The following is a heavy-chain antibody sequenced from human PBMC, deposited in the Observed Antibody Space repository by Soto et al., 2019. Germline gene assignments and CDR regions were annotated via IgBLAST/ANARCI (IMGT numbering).Heavy chain of an antibody. CDR3: TTEPGHY. CDR2: TRTKGNGYAT. V-gene: IGHV3-73*01. J-gene: IGHJ4*02. Sequence: EVQLVESGGGLVQPGGSLKLSCAASGFTFSGAAMHWVRQASGKGLEWVGRTRTKGNGYATANCASVKSRFTISRDDSNKTSYLQMNSLSREYTAVYFCTTEPGHYWGQGTLVTVSS. D-gene: IGHD3-10*01. CDR1: GFTFSGAA.